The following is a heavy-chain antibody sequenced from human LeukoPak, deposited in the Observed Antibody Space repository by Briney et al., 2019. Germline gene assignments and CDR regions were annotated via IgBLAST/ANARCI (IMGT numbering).Heavy chain of an antibody. Sequence: KASETLSLTCTVSGGSISSYYWSWIRQPPGKRLEGIGYIYYSGSTNYNPSLKSRVTISVDTSKNQFSLKLRSVTAADTAVYYCARGTVAANLRYFDLWGRGTLVTVSS. J-gene: IGHJ2*01. V-gene: IGHV4-59*08. CDR3: ARGTVAANLRYFDL. CDR2: IYYSGST. D-gene: IGHD6-13*01. CDR1: GGSISSYY.